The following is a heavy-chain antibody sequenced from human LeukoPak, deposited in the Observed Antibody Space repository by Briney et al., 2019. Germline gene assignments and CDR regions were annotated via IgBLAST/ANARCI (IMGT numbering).Heavy chain of an antibody. D-gene: IGHD4-17*01. J-gene: IGHJ4*02. V-gene: IGHV1-2*02. Sequence: ASVTVSFKASGYTFTGYYMHWVRQAPGQGLEWMGWINPNSGGTNYAQKFRGRVTITRDTSISTAYMELSRLRSDDTAVYYCARDLADYGDYDDYWGQGTLVTVSS. CDR3: ARDLADYGDYDDY. CDR2: INPNSGGT. CDR1: GYTFTGYY.